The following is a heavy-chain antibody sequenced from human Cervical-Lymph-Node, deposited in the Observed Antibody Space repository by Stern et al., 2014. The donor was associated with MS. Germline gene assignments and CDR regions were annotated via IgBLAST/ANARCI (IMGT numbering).Heavy chain of an antibody. J-gene: IGHJ6*02. CDR2: INPNTGGP. CDR1: GYIFTGYY. V-gene: IGHV1-2*02. CDR3: ARDQRGITIFGVVTDYYYLGMDV. Sequence: VQLVQSGAEVKKPGASVKVSCKTSGYIFTGYYIHWVRQAPGQWLEWMAWINPNTGGPTYAQKFQGRVTMSRDTSISTAYVELSSLTSDDTAVYYCARDQRGITIFGVVTDYYYLGMDVWGQGTTVTVSS. D-gene: IGHD3-3*01.